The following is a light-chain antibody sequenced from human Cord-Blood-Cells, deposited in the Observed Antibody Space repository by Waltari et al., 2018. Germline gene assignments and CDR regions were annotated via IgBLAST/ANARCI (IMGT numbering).Light chain of an antibody. J-gene: IGLJ2*01. CDR2: VVS. V-gene: IGLV2-14*01. CDR3: SSYTSSSTREV. Sequence: QSALPQPASVSGSPGQSITISCTGTSSDVGGYNYVSWYQQHPGKAPKLLIYVVSKRPSVVSNLFSGAKSGNTASLTISGLQAEDEADYYCSSYTSSSTREVFGGGTKLTVL. CDR1: SSDVGGYNY.